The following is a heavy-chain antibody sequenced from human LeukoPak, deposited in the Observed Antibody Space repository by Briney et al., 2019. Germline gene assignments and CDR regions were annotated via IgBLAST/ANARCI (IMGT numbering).Heavy chain of an antibody. CDR3: AKDRTLCSGGTCYPYYFDY. CDR2: ISGSGGST. Sequence: GGSLRLSCAASGFTFSSDAMSWVRQAPGKGLEWVSAISGSGGSTYSADSVKGRFTISRDNSKNTLYLQMNSLRAEDTAIYFCAKDRTLCSGGTCYPYYFDYWGQGTLVTVSS. J-gene: IGHJ4*02. D-gene: IGHD2-15*01. CDR1: GFTFSSDA. V-gene: IGHV3-23*01.